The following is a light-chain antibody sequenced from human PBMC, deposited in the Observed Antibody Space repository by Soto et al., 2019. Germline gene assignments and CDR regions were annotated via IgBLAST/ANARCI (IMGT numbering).Light chain of an antibody. J-gene: IGLJ1*01. V-gene: IGLV2-14*01. Sequence: SPLPHPGSVSRSPGQPNTISCTGSSSHVGGYNYVSWYQQHPGKAPKLMIYHVSNRPSGISNHSSGSKSGNTPSLTIPGLQAEDEADYYCSLYTSSSSYGFGTGTKVTVL. CDR2: HVS. CDR1: SSHVGGYNY. CDR3: SLYTSSSSYG.